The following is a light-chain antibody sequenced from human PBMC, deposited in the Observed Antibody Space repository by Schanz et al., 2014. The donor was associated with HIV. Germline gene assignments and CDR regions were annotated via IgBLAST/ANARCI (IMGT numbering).Light chain of an antibody. CDR2: RNS. CDR3: AAWDDSLSGVV. CDR1: SSNIGPNY. J-gene: IGLJ2*01. Sequence: QSVLTQPPSASGPPGQRVTISCSGSSSNIGPNYVYWYQQLPGTAPKLLIYRNSQRPSGVPDRFSGSKSGTSASLAISGLRSEDEADYYCAAWDDSLSGVVFGGGTKLTVL. V-gene: IGLV1-47*01.